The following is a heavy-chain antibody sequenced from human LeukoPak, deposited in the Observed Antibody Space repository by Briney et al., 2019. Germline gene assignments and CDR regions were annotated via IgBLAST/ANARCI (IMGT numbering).Heavy chain of an antibody. CDR1: GFTFSSYS. CDR2: ISSSSSYI. Sequence: PGGSLRLSCAASGFTFSSYSMNWVRQAPGKGLEWVSSISSSSSYIYYADSVKGRLTIPRDNAKNSLYLQMNSLRAEDTAVYYCARDASRYGGKSRFDYWGQGTLVTVSS. CDR3: ARDASRYGGKSRFDY. D-gene: IGHD4-23*01. V-gene: IGHV3-21*01. J-gene: IGHJ4*02.